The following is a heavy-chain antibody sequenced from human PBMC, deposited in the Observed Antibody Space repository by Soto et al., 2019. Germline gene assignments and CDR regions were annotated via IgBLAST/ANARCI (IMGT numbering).Heavy chain of an antibody. J-gene: IGHJ6*02. CDR2: IIPRFGTT. CDR1: GDTFKKFA. Sequence: QVQLVQSGPEVKKPGSSVKVSCKTSGDTFKKFAISWVRQAPGQGPEWMGGIIPRFGTTKYTQKLQGRVTCTADKSTGTVYMELTSLMSEDTATYFCARGVVPAAGAAPHYFHYGVDVWGQGTTVTVSS. CDR3: ARGVVPAAGAAPHYFHYGVDV. V-gene: IGHV1-69*06. D-gene: IGHD2-2*01.